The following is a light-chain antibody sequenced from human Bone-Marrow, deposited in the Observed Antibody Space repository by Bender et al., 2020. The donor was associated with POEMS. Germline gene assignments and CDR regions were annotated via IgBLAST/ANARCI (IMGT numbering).Light chain of an antibody. CDR2: SNN. J-gene: IGLJ1*01. CDR3: AAWDDSLNGLYV. Sequence: QSVLTQPPSASGTPGQRVTISCSGGRSNIGSNTVNWYQQLPGTAPQLLIYSNNQRPSGVPDRFSGSKSGTSASLAISGLQSEDEADYFCAAWDDSLNGLYVFGSGTKVTVL. V-gene: IGLV1-44*01. CDR1: RSNIGSNT.